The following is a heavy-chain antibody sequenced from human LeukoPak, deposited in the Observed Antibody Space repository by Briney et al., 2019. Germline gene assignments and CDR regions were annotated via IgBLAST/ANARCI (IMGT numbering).Heavy chain of an antibody. Sequence: GGSLRLSCAASGFTVSSNYMSWVRQAPGKGLEWVSAISGSGGSTYYADSVKGRFTISRDNSKNTLYLQMNSLRAEDTAVYYCAKLTSTVDAYCGGDCYLFDYWGQGTLVTVSS. CDR2: ISGSGGST. D-gene: IGHD2-21*02. J-gene: IGHJ4*02. CDR3: AKLTSTVDAYCGGDCYLFDY. V-gene: IGHV3-23*01. CDR1: GFTVSSNY.